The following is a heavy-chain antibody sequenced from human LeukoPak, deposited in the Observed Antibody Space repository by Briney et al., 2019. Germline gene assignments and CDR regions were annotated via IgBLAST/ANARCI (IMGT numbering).Heavy chain of an antibody. CDR1: GRSFSGYY. J-gene: IGHJ4*02. D-gene: IGHD4-23*01. CDR2: INHSGST. Sequence: SETLSLTCAVYGRSFSGYYWSWIRQPPGKGLEWIGEINHSGSTNYNPSLKSRVTISVDTSKNQFSLKLSSVTAADTAVYYCARGAPRYGGSYWGQGTLVTVSS. CDR3: ARGAPRYGGSY. V-gene: IGHV4-34*01.